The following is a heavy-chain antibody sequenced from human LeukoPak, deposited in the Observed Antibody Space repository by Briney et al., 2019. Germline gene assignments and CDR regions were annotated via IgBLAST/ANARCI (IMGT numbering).Heavy chain of an antibody. Sequence: PGGSLRLSCAASGFTFSSHAMSWVRQAPGKGLEWVSAISGSGGSTYYADSVKGRFTISRDNSKNTLYLQMNSLRAEDTAVYYCAKSSPMVRGVIKNFDYWGQGTLVTVSS. CDR1: GFTFSSHA. CDR2: ISGSGGST. J-gene: IGHJ4*02. D-gene: IGHD3-10*01. V-gene: IGHV3-23*01. CDR3: AKSSPMVRGVIKNFDY.